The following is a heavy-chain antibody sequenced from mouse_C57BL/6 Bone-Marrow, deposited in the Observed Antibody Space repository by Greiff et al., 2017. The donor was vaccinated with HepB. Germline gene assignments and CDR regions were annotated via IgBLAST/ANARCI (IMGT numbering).Heavy chain of an antibody. CDR3: ASSMVTTGIYYAMDY. V-gene: IGHV5-4*03. D-gene: IGHD2-2*01. CDR1: GFTFSSYA. CDR2: ISDGGSYT. Sequence: EVKLMESGGGLVKPGGSLKLSCAASGFTFSSYAMSWVRQTPEKRLEWVATISDGGSYTYYPDNVKGRFTISRDNAKNNLYLQMSHLKSEDTAMYYCASSMVTTGIYYAMDYWGQGTSVTVSS. J-gene: IGHJ4*01.